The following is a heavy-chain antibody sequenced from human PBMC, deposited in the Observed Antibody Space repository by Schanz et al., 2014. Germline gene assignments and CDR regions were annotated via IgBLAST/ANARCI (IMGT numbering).Heavy chain of an antibody. CDR2: ISGSSRTI. J-gene: IGHJ4*02. D-gene: IGHD3-3*01. V-gene: IGHV3-11*04. CDR1: GFSFSDYY. CDR3: VRDSFFAFDY. Sequence: QVHLLESGGGLVEPGGSLRLSCAASGFSFSDYYMSWIRQAPGKGLEWVSYISGSSRTIYYADSMKGRFTVSRDNAENALYLQMNSLRAEDTAVYYCVRDSFFAFDYWGQGTLVTVSS.